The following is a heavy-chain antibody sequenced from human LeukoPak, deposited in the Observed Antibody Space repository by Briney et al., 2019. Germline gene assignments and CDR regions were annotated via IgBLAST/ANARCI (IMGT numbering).Heavy chain of an antibody. Sequence: KTSETLSLTCTGSGASIRSSTYYWGWVRQPPGKGLEYVGSVYYSGTASYNPSLKSRLTISVDTSTNQFSLKLSSVTATDTAMYYCVRHFYYFDTSGYSNFDSWGQGSLVTVSS. CDR1: GASIRSSTYY. CDR2: VYYSGTA. D-gene: IGHD3-22*01. V-gene: IGHV4-39*01. J-gene: IGHJ4*02. CDR3: VRHFYYFDTSGYSNFDS.